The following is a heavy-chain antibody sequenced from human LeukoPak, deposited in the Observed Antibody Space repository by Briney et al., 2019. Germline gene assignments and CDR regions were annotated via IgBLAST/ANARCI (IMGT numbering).Heavy chain of an antibody. CDR2: INPSGCST. J-gene: IGHJ4*02. D-gene: IGHD3-22*01. V-gene: IGHV1-46*01. CDR3: ASIYYDSSGYYYGYFDY. CDR1: GYTFTSYY. Sequence: ASVKVSCKASGYTFTSYYMHWVRQAPGQGPERMGIINPSGCSTSYAQKFQGRVTITTDESTSTAYMELSSLRSEDTAVYYCASIYYDSSGYYYGYFDYWGQGTLVTVSS.